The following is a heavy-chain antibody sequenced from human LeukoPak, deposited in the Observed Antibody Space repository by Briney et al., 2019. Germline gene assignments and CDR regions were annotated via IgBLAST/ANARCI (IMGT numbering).Heavy chain of an antibody. J-gene: IGHJ5*02. CDR2: INTDGSST. Sequence: GGSLRLSCAASGFTFSSYWMHWVRQAPGKGLVWVSRINTDGSSTSYADSVKGRFTISRDNAKNTLYLQMNSLRAEDTAVYYCARDPGIAVAGTGGYNWFDPWGQGTLVTVSS. CDR1: GFTFSSYW. CDR3: ARDPGIAVAGTGGYNWFDP. D-gene: IGHD6-19*01. V-gene: IGHV3-74*01.